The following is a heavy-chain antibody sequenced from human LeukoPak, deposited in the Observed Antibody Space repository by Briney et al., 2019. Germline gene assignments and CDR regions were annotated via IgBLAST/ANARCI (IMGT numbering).Heavy chain of an antibody. V-gene: IGHV3-30*18. CDR2: ISYDGSNK. D-gene: IGHD2-15*01. J-gene: IGHJ4*02. CDR1: GVTFSSYG. CDR3: AKSTPTDIVVVVAALDY. Sequence: PGGSLRLSCAASGVTFSSYGMHWVRQAPGKGLEWVAVISYDGSNKYYADSVKGRFTISRDNSKNTLYLQMNSLRAEDTAVYYCAKSTPTDIVVVVAALDYWGQGTLVTVSS.